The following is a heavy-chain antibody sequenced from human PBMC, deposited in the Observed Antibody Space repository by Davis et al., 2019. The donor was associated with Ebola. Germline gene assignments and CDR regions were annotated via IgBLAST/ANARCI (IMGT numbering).Heavy chain of an antibody. CDR1: GYTFTGYY. J-gene: IGHJ5*02. CDR2: INPNSGGT. D-gene: IGHD2-2*02. Sequence: ASVKVSCKASGYTFTGYYMHWVRQAPGQGLEWMGWINPNSGGTNYAQKFQGRVTMTRDTSISTAYMELSRLRSDDTAVYYCARDLLVGYCSSTSCYTGGFDPWGQGTLVTVSS. V-gene: IGHV1-2*02. CDR3: ARDLLVGYCSSTSCYTGGFDP.